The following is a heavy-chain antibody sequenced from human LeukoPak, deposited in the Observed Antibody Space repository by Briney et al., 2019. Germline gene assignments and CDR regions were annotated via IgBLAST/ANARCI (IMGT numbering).Heavy chain of an antibody. CDR1: GYTFTTYG. D-gene: IGHD2-2*01. V-gene: IGHV1-18*01. CDR3: AGVQVLIVPAAINY. CDR2: ISTYNGKT. Sequence: ASVKVSCRASGYTFTTYGITWVRQAPGQGLEWLGWISTYNGKTNYAQKFQGRVTMTTDTSTSTAYMELRTLRSDDTAVYFCAGVQVLIVPAAINYWGQGTLVTVFS. J-gene: IGHJ4*02.